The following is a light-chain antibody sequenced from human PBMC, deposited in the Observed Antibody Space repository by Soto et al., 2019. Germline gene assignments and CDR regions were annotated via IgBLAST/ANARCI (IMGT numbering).Light chain of an antibody. J-gene: IGKJ1*01. CDR3: QQYNYWPPWT. Sequence: EIVLTQSASTLSWSPGERATLSCRASQSVSSYLAWYQQKPGQAPRLLMYDASTRATGIPARFSGSGSGTEFTLTISSLQSEDFAVYYCQQYNYWPPWTFGQGTKVDIK. CDR1: QSVSSY. CDR2: DAS. V-gene: IGKV3-15*01.